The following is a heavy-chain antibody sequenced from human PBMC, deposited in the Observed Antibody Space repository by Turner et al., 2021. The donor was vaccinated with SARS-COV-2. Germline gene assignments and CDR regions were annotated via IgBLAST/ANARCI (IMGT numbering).Heavy chain of an antibody. CDR3: AKDGYDGIYCSGGSCYSGWFDP. D-gene: IGHD2-15*01. V-gene: IGHV3-23*01. Sequence: EVQLLESGGGLVQPWGSLSLSGAASGFTFSSYAMSWVRQAPGKGLEWVSAISGSGGRTYYADSVKGRFTISRDNYKNTLYLQMNSLRAEDTAVYYCAKDGYDGIYCSGGSCYSGWFDPWGQGTLVTVSS. CDR2: ISGSGGRT. CDR1: GFTFSSYA. J-gene: IGHJ5*02.